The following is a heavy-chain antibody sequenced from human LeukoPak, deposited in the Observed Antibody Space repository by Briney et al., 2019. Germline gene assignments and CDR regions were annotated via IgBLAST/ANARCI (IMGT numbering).Heavy chain of an antibody. J-gene: IGHJ3*02. D-gene: IGHD7-27*01. V-gene: IGHV4-38-2*02. CDR1: GYSISSGYY. CDR2: IYHSGST. CDR3: ARDPIARNTLGAFDI. Sequence: SETLSLTCTVSGYSISSGYYWGWIRQPPGKGLEWIGSIYHSGSTYYNPSLKSRVTISVDTSKNQFSLKLSSVTAADTAVYYCARDPIARNTLGAFDIWGQGTMVAVSS.